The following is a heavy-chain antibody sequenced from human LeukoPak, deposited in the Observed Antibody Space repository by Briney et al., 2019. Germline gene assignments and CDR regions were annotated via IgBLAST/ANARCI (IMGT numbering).Heavy chain of an antibody. CDR1: GGSFSGYY. J-gene: IGHJ4*02. Sequence: SETLSLTCAVYGGSFSGYYWSWIRQPPGKGLEWIADINDSGDTNYYPSLKSRVTISEDTSKNQFSLKLSSVTAADTAVYYCARSAKDCSGGKCFHTGFDYWSQGTLVTVSS. D-gene: IGHD2-15*01. CDR3: ARSAKDCSGGKCFHTGFDY. CDR2: INDSGDT. V-gene: IGHV4-34*01.